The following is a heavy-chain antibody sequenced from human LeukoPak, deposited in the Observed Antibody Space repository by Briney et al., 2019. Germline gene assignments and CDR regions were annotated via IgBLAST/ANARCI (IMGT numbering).Heavy chain of an antibody. D-gene: IGHD2-21*02. Sequence: PSETLPLTCAVYGGSFSGYYWSWIRQPPGKGLEWIGEINHSGSTNYNPSLKSRVTISVDTSKNQFSLKLSSVTAADTAVYYCARGARSVVVTAIGWYFDLWGRGTLVTVSS. J-gene: IGHJ2*01. CDR2: INHSGST. CDR1: GGSFSGYY. CDR3: ARGARSVVVTAIGWYFDL. V-gene: IGHV4-34*01.